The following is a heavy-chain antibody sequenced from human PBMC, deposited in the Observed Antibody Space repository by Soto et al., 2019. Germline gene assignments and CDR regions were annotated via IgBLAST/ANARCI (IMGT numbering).Heavy chain of an antibody. CDR1: GGSISSGGYY. CDR3: ARETSGSYYYGMDV. Sequence: SETLSLTCTVSGGSISSGGYYWSWIRQHPGKGLEWIGYIYYSGSTYYSPSLKSRVTISVDTSKNQFSLKLSSVTAADTAVYYCARETSGSYYYGMDVWGQGTTVTVSS. V-gene: IGHV4-31*03. J-gene: IGHJ6*02. D-gene: IGHD3-10*01. CDR2: IYYSGST.